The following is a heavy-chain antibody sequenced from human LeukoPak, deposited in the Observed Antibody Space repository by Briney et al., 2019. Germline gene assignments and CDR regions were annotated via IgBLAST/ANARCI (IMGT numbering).Heavy chain of an antibody. J-gene: IGHJ6*03. D-gene: IGHD1-26*01. CDR3: ARRATNHLYYYYYMDV. CDR2: IKQDGSEK. V-gene: IGHV3-7*01. Sequence: GGSLRLSCAASGFTFSSYWMSWVRQAPGKGLEWVANIKQDGSEKYYVDSVKGRFTISRDNAKNSLYLQMNSLRAEDTAVYYCARRATNHLYYYYYMDVWGKGTTVTVSS. CDR1: GFTFSSYW.